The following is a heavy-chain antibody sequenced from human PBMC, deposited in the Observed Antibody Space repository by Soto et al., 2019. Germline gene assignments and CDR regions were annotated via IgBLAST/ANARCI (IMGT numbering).Heavy chain of an antibody. CDR3: ARDYYYGMDV. Sequence: QVQLQESGPGLVEPSETLSLTCTVSGGSISSYYWSWIRQPPGKGLEWIGYIYYSGSTNYNPSLKSRVPISVDTSKNQFSLKLSSVTAADTAVYYCARDYYYGMDVWGQGTTVTVSS. J-gene: IGHJ6*02. V-gene: IGHV4-59*01. CDR2: IYYSGST. CDR1: GGSISSYY.